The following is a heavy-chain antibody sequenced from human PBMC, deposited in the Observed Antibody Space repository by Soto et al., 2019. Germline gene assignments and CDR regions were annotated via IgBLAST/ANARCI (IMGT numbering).Heavy chain of an antibody. Sequence: GGSLRLSCAASGFTFSSYWMSWVRQAPGKGLEWVANIKQDGSEKYYVDSVKGRFTISRDNAKNSLYLQMNSLRAEDTAVYYCAREQLAVAALQYYFDYWGQGTLVTVSS. D-gene: IGHD6-19*01. CDR2: IKQDGSEK. J-gene: IGHJ4*02. CDR3: AREQLAVAALQYYFDY. V-gene: IGHV3-7*01. CDR1: GFTFSSYW.